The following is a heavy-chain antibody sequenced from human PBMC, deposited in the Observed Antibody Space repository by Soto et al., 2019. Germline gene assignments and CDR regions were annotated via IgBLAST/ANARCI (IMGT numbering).Heavy chain of an antibody. CDR1: GFTFSSCG. J-gene: IGHJ4*02. V-gene: IGHV3-23*01. Sequence: GGSLRLSCAASGFTFSSCGMSWVRQAPGKGLEWVSSIGGSGATTYYADSVRGRLTISRDNSKSILYLQMNGLRAEDTAVYRCARLTAGGTDFWGQGTLVTVSS. CDR3: ARLTAGGTDF. CDR2: IGGSGATT. D-gene: IGHD6-13*01.